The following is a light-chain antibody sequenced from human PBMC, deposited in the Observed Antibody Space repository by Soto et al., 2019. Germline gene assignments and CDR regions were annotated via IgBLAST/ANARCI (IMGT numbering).Light chain of an antibody. CDR1: QSVLYSSNNKNY. CDR3: QQDYSTRT. V-gene: IGKV4-1*01. J-gene: IGKJ1*01. CDR2: WAS. Sequence: DIVMTQSPDSLAVSLGERATINCKSSQSVLYSSNNKNYLAWYQQKPGQPPKLLISWASTRESGVPDRFRGTESVTDFTLPIISLQAEDVSVYYCQQDYSTRTFGQGTKVDIK.